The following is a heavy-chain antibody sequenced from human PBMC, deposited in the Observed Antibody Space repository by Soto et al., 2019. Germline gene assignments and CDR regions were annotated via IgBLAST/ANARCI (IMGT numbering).Heavy chain of an antibody. CDR1: GGSITNYY. D-gene: IGHD3-16*01. CDR3: ARLGMITFGGPTRPN. CDR2: IYYSGRT. Sequence: SETLSLTCTVSGGSITNYYWSWIRQPPGKGLEWIGYIYYSGRTCYKPSLKSRISISADTSKNQFSLKLSSVTAADTAVYYCARLGMITFGGPTRPNWGQGTLVTVSS. J-gene: IGHJ4*02. V-gene: IGHV4-59*08.